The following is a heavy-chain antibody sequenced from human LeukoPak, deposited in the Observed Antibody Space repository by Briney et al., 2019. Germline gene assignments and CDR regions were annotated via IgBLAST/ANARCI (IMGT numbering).Heavy chain of an antibody. J-gene: IGHJ5*02. CDR3: ARGYSHNSGGWLDP. D-gene: IGHD5-12*01. V-gene: IGHV3-23*01. CDR2: LTDSGDAT. CDR1: GFTFSHYA. Sequence: GGSLRLSCAVSGFTFSHYAMSWVRQAPGTGLEWVGSLTDSGDATYYADSVKGRLTIYIDNSNSTLYLHISGLRDEDTAVYYCARGYSHNSGGWLDPWGQGTLVTVSS.